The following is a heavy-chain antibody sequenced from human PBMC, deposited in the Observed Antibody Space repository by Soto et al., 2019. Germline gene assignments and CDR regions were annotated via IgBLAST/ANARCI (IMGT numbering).Heavy chain of an antibody. D-gene: IGHD3-10*01. CDR3: AHRTGLYMAFEY. J-gene: IGHJ4*02. CDR2: IYWDDDT. CDR1: GFSLSTYGVG. Sequence: SGPTLVNPTQTLTLTCNFSGFSLSTYGVGVGWIRQPPGKALEWLALIYWDDDTRFSPSLNSRLAITKDTSKSQVVLTMTHMDPVDTATYYCAHRTGLYMAFEYWGPGSLVTVSS. V-gene: IGHV2-5*02.